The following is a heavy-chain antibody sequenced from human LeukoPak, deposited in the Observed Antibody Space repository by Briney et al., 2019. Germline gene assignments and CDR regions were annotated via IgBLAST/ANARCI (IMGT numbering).Heavy chain of an antibody. Sequence: GSLRLSCAASGFTFSEYYMSWIRQAPGKGLEWISYISASGSSIQYADSVKGRFTISRDNAKNSLFLQMNSLRAEDTAVYYCARTSSALLDYWGQGTLVTVSS. CDR2: ISASGSSI. V-gene: IGHV3-11*04. D-gene: IGHD3-16*01. CDR1: GFTFSEYY. CDR3: ARTSSALLDY. J-gene: IGHJ4*02.